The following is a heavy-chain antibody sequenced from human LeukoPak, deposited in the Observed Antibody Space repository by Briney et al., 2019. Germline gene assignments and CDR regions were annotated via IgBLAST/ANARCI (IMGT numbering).Heavy chain of an antibody. J-gene: IGHJ6*03. CDR2: IIPIFGTA. Sequence: SVKVSCKASGGTFSSYAISWVRQAPGQGLEWMGGIIPIFGTANYAQKFQGRVTITADKSTSTAYMELSSLRSEDTAVYYCARDLRYGGNSLGYYYYYMDVWGKGTTVTVPS. V-gene: IGHV1-69*06. CDR3: ARDLRYGGNSLGYYYYYMDV. CDR1: GGTFSSYA. D-gene: IGHD4-23*01.